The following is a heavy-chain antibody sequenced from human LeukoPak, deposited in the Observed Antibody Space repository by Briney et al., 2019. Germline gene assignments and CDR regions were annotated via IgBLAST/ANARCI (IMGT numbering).Heavy chain of an antibody. Sequence: ASVKVSCKASGCTFTGYYIHWVRQAPGQGLEWMGWITPNSGGTNYAQKFQGRVTMTRDTSISTVYMELSRLRSDDTAVYYCAGDRTDYYDSNAYYPNWFDPWGQGTLVTVSS. CDR3: AGDRTDYYDSNAYYPNWFDP. CDR2: ITPNSGGT. V-gene: IGHV1-2*02. CDR1: GCTFTGYY. D-gene: IGHD3-22*01. J-gene: IGHJ5*02.